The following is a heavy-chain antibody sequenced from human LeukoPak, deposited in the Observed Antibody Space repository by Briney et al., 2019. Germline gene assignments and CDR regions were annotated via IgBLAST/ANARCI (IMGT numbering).Heavy chain of an antibody. CDR1: GFTFGSYA. V-gene: IGHV3-23*01. CDR2: LNSNGGAT. Sequence: GGSLRLSCAASGFTFGSYAMSWVRQAPGKGLEWVSSLNSNGGATYYSDSVKGRFTSSRDNSKNTLYLQMHSLRAEDTAVYYCAKATCSGSFPYFDYWGQGTLVTVSS. CDR3: AKATCSGSFPYFDY. D-gene: IGHD1-26*01. J-gene: IGHJ4*02.